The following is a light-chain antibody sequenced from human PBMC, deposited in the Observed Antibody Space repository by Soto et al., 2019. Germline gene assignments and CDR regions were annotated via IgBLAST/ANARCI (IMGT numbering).Light chain of an antibody. Sequence: DIQMTQSPSSLSASVGDRVTITCRASQAITNDLSWYQQKPGEPPKRLIYAASTLHSGFPSRFSGSGSGTEFTLTISSLQPEDFATYFCLQHNSYPRTFGQGTKVEIK. J-gene: IGKJ1*01. CDR3: LQHNSYPRT. CDR2: AAS. V-gene: IGKV1-17*01. CDR1: QAITND.